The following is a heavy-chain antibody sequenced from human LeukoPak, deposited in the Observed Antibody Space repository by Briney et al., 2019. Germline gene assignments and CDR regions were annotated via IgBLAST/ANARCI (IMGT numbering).Heavy chain of an antibody. CDR2: IYYSGST. V-gene: IGHV4-59*01. Sequence: SETLSLTCTVSGGSISSYYWSWIRQPPGKGLEWIGYIYYSGSTNYNPSLKSRVTISVDTSKNQFSLKLSSVTAADTAVYYCARATAVAGNHYWGQGTLVTVAS. CDR3: ARATAVAGNHY. D-gene: IGHD6-19*01. J-gene: IGHJ4*02. CDR1: GGSISSYY.